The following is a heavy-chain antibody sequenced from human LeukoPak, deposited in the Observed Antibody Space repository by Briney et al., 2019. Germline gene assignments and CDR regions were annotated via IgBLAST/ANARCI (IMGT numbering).Heavy chain of an antibody. V-gene: IGHV4-39*01. CDR2: LYHPDST. CDR3: ARHYDSDFYYYLDL. D-gene: IGHD5-12*01. J-gene: IGHJ6*03. Sequence: SQSLSLTCTVSGGSISIGSYYWGWIRQPGGKGLEWVGSLYHPDSTYYNPSLKTRVTMSVDTSRNQFSLKLSFVTAADTAVYYCARHYDSDFYYYLDLWGTGTTVTVSS. CDR1: GGSISIGSYY.